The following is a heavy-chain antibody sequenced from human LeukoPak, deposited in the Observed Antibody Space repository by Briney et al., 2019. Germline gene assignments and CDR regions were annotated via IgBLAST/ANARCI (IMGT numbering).Heavy chain of an antibody. D-gene: IGHD6-19*01. CDR2: INTDGSST. CDR1: GCTFSSYW. Sequence: PGGSLTLSCAASGCTFSSYWLHWVRQAPGKGLVWVSRINTDGSSTSYADSVKGRFTISRDNSKNTLYLQMNSLRAEDTAVYYCATEQWLVFGYWGQGTLVTVSS. V-gene: IGHV3-74*01. CDR3: ATEQWLVFGY. J-gene: IGHJ4*02.